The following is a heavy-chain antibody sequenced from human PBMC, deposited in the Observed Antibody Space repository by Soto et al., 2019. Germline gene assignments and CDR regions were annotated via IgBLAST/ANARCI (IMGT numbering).Heavy chain of an antibody. CDR3: ARTNWGPYYYYGMDV. CDR1: GFTFSDYY. CDR2: ISSSGSTI. Sequence: GGSLRLSCAASGFTFSDYYMSWIRQAAGKGLEWVSYISSSGSTIYYADSVKGRFTISRDNAKNSLYLQMNSLRAEDTAVYYCARTNWGPYYYYGMDVWGQGTTVTVSS. J-gene: IGHJ6*02. D-gene: IGHD7-27*01. V-gene: IGHV3-11*01.